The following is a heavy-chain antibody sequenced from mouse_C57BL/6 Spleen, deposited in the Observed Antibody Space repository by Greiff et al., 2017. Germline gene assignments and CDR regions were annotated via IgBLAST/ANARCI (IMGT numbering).Heavy chain of an antibody. CDR2: ISGGGGNT. V-gene: IGHV5-9*01. CDR1: GFTFSSYT. Sequence: EVNLVESGGGLVKPGGSLKLSCAASGFTFSSYTMSWVRQTPEKRLEWVATISGGGGNTYYPDSVKGRFTISRDNAKNTLYLQMSSLRSEDTALYYCARHYGSSLYYFDYWGQGTTLTVSS. CDR3: ARHYGSSLYYFDY. J-gene: IGHJ2*01. D-gene: IGHD1-1*01.